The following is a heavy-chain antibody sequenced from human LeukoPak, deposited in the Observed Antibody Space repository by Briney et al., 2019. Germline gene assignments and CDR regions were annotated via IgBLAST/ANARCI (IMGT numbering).Heavy chain of an antibody. J-gene: IGHJ4*02. CDR2: MYGGGGT. Sequence: GGSLRLSCAASGFTVSNSCMGWVRQAPGKGLEWVSIMYGGGGTYYADPVKGRFTISRDNSKNTLYLQLNSLSAEDTAVYYCARDTYYGSGSYYRYTFDQWGQGTLVTVSS. CDR3: ARDTYYGSGSYYRYTFDQ. V-gene: IGHV3-53*01. CDR1: GFTVSNSC. D-gene: IGHD3-10*01.